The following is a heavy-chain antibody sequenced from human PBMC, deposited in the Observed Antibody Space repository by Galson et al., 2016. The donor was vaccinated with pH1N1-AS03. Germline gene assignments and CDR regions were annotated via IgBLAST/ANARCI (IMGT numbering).Heavy chain of an antibody. Sequence: TLSLTCTVFGGSITTTNYYWNWIRQHPGKGLEWIGYIFHSGSTYYNPSLESLVSISVDTSKNQFSLKLKSVTAADTAVYYCARQDSGAYYLDSWGPGTLVTVSS. V-gene: IGHV4-31*01. D-gene: IGHD1-26*01. CDR1: GGSITTTNYY. CDR2: IFHSGST. CDR3: ARQDSGAYYLDS. J-gene: IGHJ4*02.